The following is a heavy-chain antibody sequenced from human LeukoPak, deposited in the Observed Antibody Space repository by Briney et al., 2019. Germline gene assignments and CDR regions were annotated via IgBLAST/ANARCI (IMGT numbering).Heavy chain of an antibody. J-gene: IGHJ4*02. CDR1: GFTFNAYS. Sequence: GGSLRLSCAASGFTFNAYSMNWVRQAPGQGLEWVSSITASSTNMKYADAVRGRFTISRDNAENSLYLQMNSLRVEDTAVYHCVSGGRFGDYWGQGTLVTVSS. D-gene: IGHD3-10*01. CDR2: ITASSTNM. V-gene: IGHV3-21*01. CDR3: VSGGRFGDY.